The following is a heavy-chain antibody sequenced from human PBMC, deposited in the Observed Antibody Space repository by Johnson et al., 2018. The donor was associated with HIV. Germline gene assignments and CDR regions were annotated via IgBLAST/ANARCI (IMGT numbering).Heavy chain of an antibody. J-gene: IGHJ3*02. CDR2: LSSDGISG. D-gene: IGHD5-12*01. V-gene: IGHV3-30*18. Sequence: QVQLVESGGGVVQPGKSLTLSCVGSGLSFSNFGIHWVRQAPGKGPEWVAVLSSDGISGYYADSVKGRFTISRDNAKNSLYLQMNSLRAEDTAVYYCAKVRGWSDDTFDIWGQGTMVTVSS. CDR3: AKVRGWSDDTFDI. CDR1: GLSFSNFG.